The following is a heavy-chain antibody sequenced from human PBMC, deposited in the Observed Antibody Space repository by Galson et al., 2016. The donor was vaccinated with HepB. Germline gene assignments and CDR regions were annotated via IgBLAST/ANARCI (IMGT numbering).Heavy chain of an antibody. J-gene: IGHJ4*02. V-gene: IGHV3-9*01. CDR1: GFTFDDFA. Sequence: SLRLSCAASGFTFDDFAMHWVRQAPGKGLEWVSGITWNSGSKDYADSVKGRFTISRDNSKNTLYLQMNSLRAEDTAVYYCVYCSSTSCYDSWGQGTLVTVSS. CDR2: ITWNSGSK. D-gene: IGHD2-2*01. CDR3: VYCSSTSCYDS.